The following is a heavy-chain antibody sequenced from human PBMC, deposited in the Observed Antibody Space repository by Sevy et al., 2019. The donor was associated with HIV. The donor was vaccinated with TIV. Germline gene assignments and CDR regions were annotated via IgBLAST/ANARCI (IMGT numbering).Heavy chain of an antibody. CDR2: IWSDGAYQ. V-gene: IGHV3-33*01. CDR1: GFTFSNYA. CDR3: ARGRYYYDNAAYYALDA. D-gene: IGHD3-22*01. J-gene: IGHJ4*02. Sequence: GGSLRLSCAATGFTFSNYAMHWVRQAPGKGMEWVAIIWSDGAYQYHGDSVKGRFTISRDNSKNTLYLQMNNVRVEDKAVYYCARGRYYYDNAAYYALDAWGQGTLVTVSS.